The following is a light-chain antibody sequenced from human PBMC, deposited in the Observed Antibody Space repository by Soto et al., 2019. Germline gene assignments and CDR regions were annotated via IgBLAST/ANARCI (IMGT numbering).Light chain of an antibody. Sequence: MTQSPSTLSGSVGDRVTITCRASQTISSWLAWYQQKPGKAPKLLIYGASSLESGVPSRFSGSGSGTEFTLTISSLQPDDFATYYCQQYNRYRTFGQGTKVDIK. CDR1: QTISSW. J-gene: IGKJ1*01. V-gene: IGKV1-5*01. CDR2: GAS. CDR3: QQYNRYRT.